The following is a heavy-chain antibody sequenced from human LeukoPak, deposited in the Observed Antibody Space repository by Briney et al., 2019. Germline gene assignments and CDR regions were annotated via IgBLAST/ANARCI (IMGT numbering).Heavy chain of an antibody. J-gene: IGHJ4*02. CDR3: ATAVASAGLFHF. V-gene: IGHV3-53*01. CDR2: IYNDDRT. D-gene: IGHD6-13*01. CDR1: GFIVSTNY. Sequence: GGSLRLSCAASGFIVSTNYMSWVRQAPGKGLGGVSIIYNDDRTYYADSVKGRFTISRDSSKNTLYLQMSSLTAEDTAVYYCATAVASAGLFHFWGQGTLVTVSS.